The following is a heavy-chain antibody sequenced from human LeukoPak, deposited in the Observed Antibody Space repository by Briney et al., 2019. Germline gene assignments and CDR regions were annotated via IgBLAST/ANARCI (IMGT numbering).Heavy chain of an antibody. CDR1: GYSFTSYW. CDR3: ARTKDYYGSGSYYNMPDY. CDR2: IYPGDSDT. Sequence: GESLKISWKGSGYSFTSYWIGWVRQMPGKGLEWMGIIYPGDSDTRYSPSFQGQVTISADKSISTAYLQWSSLKASDTAMYYCARTKDYYGSGSYYNMPDYWGQGTLVTVSS. V-gene: IGHV5-51*01. J-gene: IGHJ4*02. D-gene: IGHD3-10*01.